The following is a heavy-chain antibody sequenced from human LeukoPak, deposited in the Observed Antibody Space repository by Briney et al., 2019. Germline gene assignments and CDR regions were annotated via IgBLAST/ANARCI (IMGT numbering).Heavy chain of an antibody. Sequence: GGSLRLSCAASGFTFSRYWMTWVRQAPGKGLEWVAYIKQDGTEKYYVDSVKGRFTISRDNSKNTLYLQINSLTAEDTAVYYCAKRDVTGRNYYGSGNPYFDLWGQGILVTVSS. CDR1: GFTFSRYW. J-gene: IGHJ4*02. D-gene: IGHD3-10*01. CDR2: IKQDGTEK. CDR3: AKRDVTGRNYYGSGNPYFDL. V-gene: IGHV3-7*05.